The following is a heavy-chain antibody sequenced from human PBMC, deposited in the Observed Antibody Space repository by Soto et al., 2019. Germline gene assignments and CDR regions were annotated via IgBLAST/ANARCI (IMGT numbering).Heavy chain of an antibody. CDR2: INHSGST. D-gene: IGHD3-10*01. CDR1: GGSFSGYY. V-gene: IGHV4-34*01. J-gene: IGHJ6*02. CDR3: ARAMVRGVIGPYYYYGMDV. Sequence: PSETLSLTCAVYGGSFSGYYWSWIRQPPGKGLEWIGEINHSGSTNYNPSLKSRVTISVDTSKNQFSLKLSSVTAADTAVYYCARAMVRGVIGPYYYYGMDVWGQGTTVTVSS.